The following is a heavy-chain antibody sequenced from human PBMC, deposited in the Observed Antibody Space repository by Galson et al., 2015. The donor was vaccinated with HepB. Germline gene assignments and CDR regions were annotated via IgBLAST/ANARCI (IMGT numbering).Heavy chain of an antibody. CDR3: ARDHLGYCSSTSCFAPYDY. CDR1: GFTFSSYS. CDR2: ISSSSSTI. D-gene: IGHD2-2*01. V-gene: IGHV3-48*01. Sequence: SLRLSCAASGFTFSSYSMNWVRQAPGKGLEWVSYISSSSSTIYYADSVKGRFTISRDNAKNSLYLQMNSLRAEDTAVYYCARDHLGYCSSTSCFAPYDYWGQGTLVTVSS. J-gene: IGHJ4*02.